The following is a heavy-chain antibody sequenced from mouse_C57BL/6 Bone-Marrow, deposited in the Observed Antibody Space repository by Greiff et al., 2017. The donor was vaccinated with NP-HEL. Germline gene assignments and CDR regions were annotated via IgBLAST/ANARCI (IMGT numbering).Heavy chain of an antibody. CDR2: IRNKANGYTT. J-gene: IGHJ2*01. CDR3: ARYEYPENC. Sequence: EVKLVESGGGLVQPGGSLSLSCAASGFTFTDYYMSWVRQPPGKALEWLGFIRNKANGYTTEYSASVKGRFTISRDNSQSILYLQMNALRAEDSATYYCARYEYPENCWGQGTTLTVSS. CDR1: GFTFTDYY. V-gene: IGHV7-3*01. D-gene: IGHD5-1*01.